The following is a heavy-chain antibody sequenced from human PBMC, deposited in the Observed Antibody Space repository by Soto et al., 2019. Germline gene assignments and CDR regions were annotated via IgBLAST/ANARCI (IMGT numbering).Heavy chain of an antibody. Sequence: PGGSLRLSCAASGFTFSSYDMSWVRQAPGKGLEWVSAISGSGGSTYYADSVKGRFTISRDNSKNTLYLQMNSLRAEDTAVYYCAKTPLVVITLHFDYWGQGTLVTVPS. V-gene: IGHV3-23*01. CDR2: ISGSGGST. D-gene: IGHD3-22*01. CDR3: AKTPLVVITLHFDY. J-gene: IGHJ4*02. CDR1: GFTFSSYD.